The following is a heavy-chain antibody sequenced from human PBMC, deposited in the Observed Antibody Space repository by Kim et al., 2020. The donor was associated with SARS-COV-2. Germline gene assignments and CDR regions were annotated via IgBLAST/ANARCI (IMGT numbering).Heavy chain of an antibody. V-gene: IGHV1-8*01. Sequence: ASVKVSCKASGYTFTSYEINWVRQATGQGLEWMGWMNPNSGNTGYAQKFQGRVTMTRNTSISTAYMELSSLRSEDTAVYYCARGGYYYDSSGLYWWHPPSAYYYYGMDVWCQGTTVTVSS. J-gene: IGHJ6*02. CDR1: GYTFTSYE. CDR3: ARGGYYYDSSGLYWWHPPSAYYYYGMDV. D-gene: IGHD3-22*01. CDR2: MNPNSGNT.